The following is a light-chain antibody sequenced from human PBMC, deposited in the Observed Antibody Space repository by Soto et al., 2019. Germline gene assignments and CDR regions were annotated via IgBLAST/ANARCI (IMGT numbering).Light chain of an antibody. CDR1: QDISSW. CDR2: AAS. Sequence: DIQMTQSPSSVSASVGDRVTITFRSSQDISSWLGWYQQKPGKASNLLIYAASSLHSGVPSRFSGSGSGTDFTLTISSPQPEAGATYYCQQANSCPPTFGQGTKLEIK. V-gene: IGKV1-12*01. J-gene: IGKJ2*01. CDR3: QQANSCPPT.